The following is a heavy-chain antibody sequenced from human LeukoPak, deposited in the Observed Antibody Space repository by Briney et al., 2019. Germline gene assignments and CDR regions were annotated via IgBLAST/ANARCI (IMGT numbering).Heavy chain of an antibody. CDR2: ISSSSTTI. V-gene: IGHV3-48*01. J-gene: IGHJ3*02. Sequence: GGSLRLSCAASGFTFSSYSMNWFRQAPGKGLEWVSYISSSSTTIYYADSVKGRFTISRDNAKNSLYLQMNSLRAEDTAVYYCAGGSGSFDAFDIWGQGTMVTVSS. D-gene: IGHD3-10*01. CDR3: AGGSGSFDAFDI. CDR1: GFTFSSYS.